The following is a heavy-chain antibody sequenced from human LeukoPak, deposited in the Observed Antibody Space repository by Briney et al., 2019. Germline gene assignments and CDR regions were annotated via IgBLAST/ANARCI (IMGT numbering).Heavy chain of an antibody. J-gene: IGHJ4*02. D-gene: IGHD1-20*01. CDR2: IWYDGSNK. CDR3: ARGAQRRGIHDY. V-gene: IGHV3-33*01. CDR1: GFTFSSYG. Sequence: PGGSLRLSCAASGFTFSSYGMHWVRQAPGKGLEWVAVIWYDGSNKYYADSVKGRFTISRDNSKNTLYLQMNSLRAEDTAVYHCARGAQRRGIHDYWGQGTLVTVSS.